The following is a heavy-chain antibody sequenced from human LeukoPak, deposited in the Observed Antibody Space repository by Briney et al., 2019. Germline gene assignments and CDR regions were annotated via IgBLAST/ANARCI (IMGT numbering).Heavy chain of an antibody. CDR1: GFTFDTHA. CDR3: AKDQGYSYYYLDY. D-gene: IGHD5-18*01. CDR2: INGNGAST. Sequence: GGSLRLSCAASGFTFDTHAMSWVRQAPGKGLEWVSGINGNGASTYYSDSVKGRFTISRDNSKNTLYLQMSTLRAEDTAVYYCAKDQGYSYYYLDYWGQGALVTVSS. V-gene: IGHV3-23*01. J-gene: IGHJ4*02.